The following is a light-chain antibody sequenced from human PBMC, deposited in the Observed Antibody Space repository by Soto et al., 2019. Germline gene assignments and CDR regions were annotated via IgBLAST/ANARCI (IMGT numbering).Light chain of an antibody. V-gene: IGKV3-11*01. J-gene: IGKJ4*01. Sequence: EIVLTQSPGTLSLSPGERATLSCRASQSVSSNYLAWYQQKPGQAPRLLISDASNRATGIPARFSGSGSETDFTLTISSLEPEDSAVYYCQQRSNWPSLTFGGGTKVDIK. CDR2: DAS. CDR3: QQRSNWPSLT. CDR1: QSVSSNY.